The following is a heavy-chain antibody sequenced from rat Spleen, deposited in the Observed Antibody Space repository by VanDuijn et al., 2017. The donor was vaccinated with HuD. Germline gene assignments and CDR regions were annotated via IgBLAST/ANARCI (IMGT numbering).Heavy chain of an antibody. CDR2: IDYSGRT. J-gene: IGHJ3*01. CDR3: TRGLSMSSTNYYYALFAY. V-gene: IGHV3-1*01. CDR1: GYSITSNY. D-gene: IGHD1-6*01. Sequence: EVQLQESGPGLVKPSQSLSLTCSVTGYSITSNYWGWIRKFPGNKMEWMGYIDYSGRTSYNPSLKSRISITRDTSKNQFFLQWNSVTTEETATYYCTRGLSMSSTNYYYALFAYWGQGTLVTVSS.